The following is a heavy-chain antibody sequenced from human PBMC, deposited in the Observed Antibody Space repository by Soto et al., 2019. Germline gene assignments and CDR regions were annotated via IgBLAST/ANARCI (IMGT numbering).Heavy chain of an antibody. J-gene: IGHJ4*02. D-gene: IGHD3-22*01. CDR1: GGSISSGGYY. CDR3: ARGGDYDNYFDY. V-gene: IGHV4-31*03. Sequence: QVQLQESGPGLVKPTQTLSLTCTVSGGSISSGGYYWSWIRQHPGKGLEWIGYIFHSGSTYYNPSLRSRVTTSEDTSKNQFSLKRSSVTAADTAVYYCARGGDYDNYFDYWGQGTLVTVSS. CDR2: IFHSGST.